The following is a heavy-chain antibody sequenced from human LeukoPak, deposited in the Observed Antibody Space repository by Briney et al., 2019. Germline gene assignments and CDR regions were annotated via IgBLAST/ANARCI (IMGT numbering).Heavy chain of an antibody. CDR2: IYYSGGT. Sequence: SETLSLTCTVSGGSISSNGYYWAWFRQPPGKGLEWIGSIYYSGGTYYNPSLKSRVTISVDTSKNQFSLKLSSVTAADTAVYYCATAYPVDYWGQGTLVTVSS. V-gene: IGHV4-39*07. CDR3: ATAYPVDY. CDR1: GGSISSNGYY. J-gene: IGHJ4*02.